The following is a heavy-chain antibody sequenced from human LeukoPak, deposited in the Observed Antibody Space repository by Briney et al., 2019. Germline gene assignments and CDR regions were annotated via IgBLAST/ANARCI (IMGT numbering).Heavy chain of an antibody. V-gene: IGHV4-59*01. CDR3: ARQNFYRYCRSTSCYRPYYYYYMDV. Sequence: ASQTLSLTCTVSGGSLSPYYWSWIRQSPGKGLEWIGYISYSGSTNSHPSLKSRVTISVDMSKPQFYLELSSVTAADTAVYYCARQNFYRYCRSTSCYRPYYYYYMDVWGKGTTVTISS. D-gene: IGHD2-2*01. J-gene: IGHJ6*03. CDR2: ISYSGST. CDR1: GGSLSPYY.